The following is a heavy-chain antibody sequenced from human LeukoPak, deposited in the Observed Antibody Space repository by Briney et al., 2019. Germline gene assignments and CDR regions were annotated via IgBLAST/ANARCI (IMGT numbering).Heavy chain of an antibody. CDR3: ARVRSYGSGSPEYYYYYYMDV. V-gene: IGHV4-59*01. J-gene: IGHJ6*03. Sequence: SETLSLTCTVSGGSISSYYWSWIRQPPGKGLEWIGYIYYSGSTNYNPSLKSRVTISVDTSKNQFSLKLSSVTAADTAVYYCARVRSYGSGSPEYYYYYYMDVWGKGTTVTVSS. CDR1: GGSISSYY. CDR2: IYYSGST. D-gene: IGHD3-10*01.